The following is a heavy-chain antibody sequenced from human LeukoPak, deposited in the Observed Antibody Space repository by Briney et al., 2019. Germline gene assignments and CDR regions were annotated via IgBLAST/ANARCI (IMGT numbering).Heavy chain of an antibody. V-gene: IGHV4-59*01. J-gene: IGHJ3*02. CDR3: ARRDSSGYYYQDAFDI. Sequence: SETLSLTCTVSGGSISSYYWSWIRQPPGKGLEWIGYIYYSGSTNYNPSLKSRVTISVDTSKNQFSLKLSSVTAADTAVYYRARRDSSGYYYQDAFDIWGQGTMVTVSS. CDR1: GGSISSYY. CDR2: IYYSGST. D-gene: IGHD3-22*01.